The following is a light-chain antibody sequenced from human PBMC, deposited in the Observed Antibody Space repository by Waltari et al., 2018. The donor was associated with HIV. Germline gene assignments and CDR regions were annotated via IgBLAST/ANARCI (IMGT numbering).Light chain of an antibody. V-gene: IGLV2-23*01. J-gene: IGLJ2*01. Sequence: CTGTSSDVGSYNLVSWYQQHPGKAPKLMIYEGSKRPSGVSNRFSGSKSGSTASLTISGLQAEDEAGYYCCSYAGSSPVLFGGGTKLTVL. CDR2: EGS. CDR3: CSYAGSSPVL. CDR1: SSDVGSYNL.